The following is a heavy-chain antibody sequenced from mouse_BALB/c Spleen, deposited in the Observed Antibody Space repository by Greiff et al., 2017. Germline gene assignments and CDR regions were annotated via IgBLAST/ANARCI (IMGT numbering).Heavy chain of an antibody. J-gene: IGHJ4*01. CDR2: IDPANGNT. CDR3: AEGFYYYAMDD. CDR1: GFNIKDTY. V-gene: IGHV14-3*02. Sequence: EVQLVESGAELVKPGASVKLSCTASGFNIKDTYMHWVKQRPEQGLEWIGRIDPANGNTKYDPKFQGKATITADTSSNTAYLQLSSLTSEDTAVYYCAEGFYYYAMDDWGQGTSVTVSS.